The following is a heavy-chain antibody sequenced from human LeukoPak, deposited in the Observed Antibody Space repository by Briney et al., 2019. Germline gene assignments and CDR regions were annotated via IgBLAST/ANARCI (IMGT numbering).Heavy chain of an antibody. CDR3: AKAYGVVVVAATPTYNYYGMDV. CDR1: GFTFDDYA. V-gene: IGHV3-43*02. D-gene: IGHD2-15*01. J-gene: IGHJ6*02. CDR2: ISGDGGST. Sequence: GGSLRLSCAASGFTFDDYAMHWVRQAPGKGLEWVSLISGDGGSTYYADSVKGRFTISRDNSKNSLYLQMNSLRTEDTALHYCAKAYGVVVVAATPTYNYYGMDVWGQGTTVTVSS.